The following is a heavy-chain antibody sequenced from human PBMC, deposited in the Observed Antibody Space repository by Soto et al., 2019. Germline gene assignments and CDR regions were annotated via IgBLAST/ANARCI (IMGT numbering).Heavy chain of an antibody. J-gene: IGHJ5*02. Sequence: VASVKVSCKASGYTFTSYAMHWVRQAPGQRLEWMGWINAGNGNTKYSQKFQGRVTILLGTSTSQFSLKVSSVTAADTAVYYCARDLTISSTDGPLDPWGHGTLVTVSS. CDR1: GYTFTSYA. CDR3: ARDLTISSTDGPLDP. CDR2: INAGNGNT. V-gene: IGHV1-3*01. D-gene: IGHD1-1*01.